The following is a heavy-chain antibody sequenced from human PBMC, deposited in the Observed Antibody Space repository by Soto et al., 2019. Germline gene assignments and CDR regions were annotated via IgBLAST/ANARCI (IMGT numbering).Heavy chain of an antibody. V-gene: IGHV4-59*01. J-gene: IGHJ5*02. D-gene: IGHD3-16*02. CDR3: ARCYSWFDP. Sequence: SETLSLTCTVSGGSISSYYWSWIRQPPGKGLEWIGYIYYSGSTNYNPSLKSRVTISVDTSKNQFSLKLSSVTAADTAVYYCARCYSWFDPWGQGTLVTVSS. CDR2: IYYSGST. CDR1: GGSISSYY.